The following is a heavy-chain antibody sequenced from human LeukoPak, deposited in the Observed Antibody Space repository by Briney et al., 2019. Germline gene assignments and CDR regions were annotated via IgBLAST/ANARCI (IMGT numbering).Heavy chain of an antibody. D-gene: IGHD3-3*01. Sequence: SETLSLTCTVSGGSISSGDYYWSWIRQPPGKGLEWIGYIYYSGSTYYNPSLKSRVTISVDTSKNQFSLKLSSVTAADTAVYYCARRDNFWQSFDYWGQGTLVTVSS. CDR1: GGSISSGDYY. CDR2: IYYSGST. CDR3: ARRDNFWQSFDY. V-gene: IGHV4-30-4*01. J-gene: IGHJ4*02.